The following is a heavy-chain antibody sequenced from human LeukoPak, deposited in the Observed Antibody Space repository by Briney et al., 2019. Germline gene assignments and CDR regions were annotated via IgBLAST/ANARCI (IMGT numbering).Heavy chain of an antibody. D-gene: IGHD6-19*01. V-gene: IGHV5-51*01. J-gene: IGHJ3*02. CDR2: IYPGDSDT. CDR3: ARHPPNHSSGWYLAGFDI. CDR1: GYSFTSYW. Sequence: GESLKISCKGSGYSFTSYWIGWVRQMPGKGLEWMGIIYPGDSDTRYSPSFQGQVTISADKSISTAYLQWSSLKASDTAMYYCARHPPNHSSGWYLAGFDIWGQGTMVTVSS.